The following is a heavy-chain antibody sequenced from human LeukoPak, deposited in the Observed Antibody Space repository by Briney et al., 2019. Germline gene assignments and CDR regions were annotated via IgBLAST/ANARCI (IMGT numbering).Heavy chain of an antibody. CDR3: ARVPPRRVVVPAPIDY. CDR2: MNPNSGNT. Sequence: ASVKVSCKASGYTFTSYDINWVRQATGQGLEWMGWMNPNSGNTGYAQKFQGRVTMTRNTSISTAYMELSSLRSEDTAVYYCARVPPRRVVVPAPIDYWGQGTLVTVSS. J-gene: IGHJ4*02. CDR1: GYTFTSYD. V-gene: IGHV1-8*01. D-gene: IGHD2-2*01.